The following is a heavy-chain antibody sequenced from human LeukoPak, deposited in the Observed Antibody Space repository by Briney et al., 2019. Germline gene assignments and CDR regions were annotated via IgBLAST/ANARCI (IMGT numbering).Heavy chain of an antibody. CDR3: AREGATAGSGYYFDY. J-gene: IGHJ4*02. CDR1: GFIFSGYS. V-gene: IGHV3-21*01. CDR2: ISSSSSSI. D-gene: IGHD6-13*01. Sequence: GGSLRLSCAASGFIFSGYSMNWVRQAPGKGLEWVSSISSSSSSIYYADSVKGRFTISRDNTKKSLYLQMNSLRAEDTAVYYCAREGATAGSGYYFDYWGQGSLVTVSS.